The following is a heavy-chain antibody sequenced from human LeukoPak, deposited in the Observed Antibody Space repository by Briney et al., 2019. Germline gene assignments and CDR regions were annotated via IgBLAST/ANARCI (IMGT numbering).Heavy chain of an antibody. CDR1: GGTFSSYA. CDR2: IIPIFGTA. J-gene: IGHJ5*02. V-gene: IGHV1-69*13. Sequence: GASVKVSCKASGGTFSSYAISWVRQAPGQGLEWMGGIIPIFGTANYAQKFQGRVTITADESTSTAYMELSSLRSEGTAVYYCASDGEKTYYYDSSGYYLPPAAWGQGTLVTVSS. CDR3: ASDGEKTYYYDSSGYYLPPAA. D-gene: IGHD3-22*01.